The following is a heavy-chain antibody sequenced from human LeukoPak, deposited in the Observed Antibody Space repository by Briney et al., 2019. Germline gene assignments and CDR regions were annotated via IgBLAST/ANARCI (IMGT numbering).Heavy chain of an antibody. J-gene: IGHJ3*01. CDR2: ISGYKGNT. V-gene: IGHV1-18*01. Sequence: GASVKVSCKASGYTFSTYGICWVRQAPGQGLGRMGWISGYKGNTYYAQKLQGRVTMTTDTSTSTAYMELRSLRSDDTAIYYCARDLYYYGSGSYYDVFDVWGQGTMVTVSS. D-gene: IGHD3-10*01. CDR1: GYTFSTYG. CDR3: ARDLYYYGSGSYYDVFDV.